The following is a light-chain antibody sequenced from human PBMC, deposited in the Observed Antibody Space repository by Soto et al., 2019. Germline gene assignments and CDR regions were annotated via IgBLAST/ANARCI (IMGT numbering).Light chain of an antibody. CDR2: AAS. CDR3: QRLNSYPIT. Sequence: DIQLTQSPSFLSASVGDRVTITCRASQGINSYLAWYQQKPGKAPKLLISAASTLQSGVPSRFSGSGSGTEFTLTISSLQPEDVATYYCQRLNSYPITFGQGTRLEIK. J-gene: IGKJ5*01. V-gene: IGKV1-9*01. CDR1: QGINSY.